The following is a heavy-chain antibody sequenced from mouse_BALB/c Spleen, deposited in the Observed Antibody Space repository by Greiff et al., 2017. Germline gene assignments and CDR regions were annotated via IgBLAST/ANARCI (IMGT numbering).Heavy chain of an antibody. CDR3: TREIYGRRLYFDV. V-gene: IGHV5-6-4*01. CDR2: ISSGGSYT. Sequence: EVQLVESGGGLVKPGGSLKLSCAASGFTFSSYTMSWVRQTPEKRLEWVATISSGGSYTYYPDSVKGRFTISRDSAKNTLYLQMSSLKSEDTAMYYCTREIYGRRLYFDVWGAGTKVTVSS. J-gene: IGHJ1*01. CDR1: GFTFSSYT. D-gene: IGHD1-1*01.